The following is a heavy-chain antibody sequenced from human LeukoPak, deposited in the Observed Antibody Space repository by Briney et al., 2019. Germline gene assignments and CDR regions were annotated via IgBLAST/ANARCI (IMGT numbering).Heavy chain of an antibody. Sequence: RASVKVSCKASGGTFSSYAISWVRQAPGQGLEWMGGIIPIFGTVNYAQKFQGRVTITADESTSTAYMELSSLRSEDTAVYYCARDPNEYSYGYNWFDPWGQGTLVTVSS. J-gene: IGHJ5*02. CDR1: GGTFSSYA. D-gene: IGHD5-18*01. V-gene: IGHV1-69*13. CDR2: IIPIFGTV. CDR3: ARDPNEYSYGYNWFDP.